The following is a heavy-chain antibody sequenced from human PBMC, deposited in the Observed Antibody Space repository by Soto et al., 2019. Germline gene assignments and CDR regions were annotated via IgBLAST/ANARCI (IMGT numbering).Heavy chain of an antibody. V-gene: IGHV3-33*01. J-gene: IGHJ4*02. D-gene: IGHD3-16*01. CDR3: ARGTAVMDY. Sequence: QVQLVESGGSVVQPGRSLRLSCAASGFTFSSDGMHWVRQAPGKGLEWVAYIWYDGNNKYYADSVNGRFTISRDNSKNTLYLQMXXLRXXXXXXXYCARGTAVMDYWGQGTLVTVSS. CDR1: GFTFSSDG. CDR2: IWYDGNNK.